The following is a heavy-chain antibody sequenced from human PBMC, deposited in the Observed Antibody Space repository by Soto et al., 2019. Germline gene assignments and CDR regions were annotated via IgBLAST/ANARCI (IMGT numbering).Heavy chain of an antibody. CDR1: GGSIISSSYY. J-gene: IGHJ6*03. CDR3: ASGYDSESYYMDV. Sequence: SETLSLTCTVSGGSIISSSYYWGWIRQPPGKGLEWIGSIYYSGSTYYNPSLKSRVTISVDTSKNQFSLKLSSVTAADTAVYYCASGYDSESYYMDVWGKGTTVTVSS. CDR2: IYYSGST. V-gene: IGHV4-39*01. D-gene: IGHD5-12*01.